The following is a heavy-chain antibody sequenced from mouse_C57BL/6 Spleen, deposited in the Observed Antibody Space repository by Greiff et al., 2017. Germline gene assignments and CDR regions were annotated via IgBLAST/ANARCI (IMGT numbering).Heavy chain of an antibody. CDR1: GYTFTSYG. CDR2: IYPRSGNT. V-gene: IGHV1-81*01. CDR3: ARLVYDGYGGFAY. J-gene: IGHJ3*01. Sequence: QVQLQQSGAELARPGASVKLSCKASGYTFTSYGISWVKQRTGQGLEWIGEIYPRSGNTYYNEKFKGKATLTADKSSSTAYMELRSLTSEDSAVYFCARLVYDGYGGFAYWGQGTLVTVSA. D-gene: IGHD2-3*01.